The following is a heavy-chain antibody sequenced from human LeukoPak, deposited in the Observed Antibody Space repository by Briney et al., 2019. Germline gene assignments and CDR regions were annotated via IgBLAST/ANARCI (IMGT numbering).Heavy chain of an antibody. V-gene: IGHV3-23*01. CDR2: ISGSSGST. J-gene: IGHJ6*02. CDR1: GFTFSSSA. CDR3: PKGGPRDYYGTDV. Sequence: GGSLRLSCAVSGFTFSSSAMSWVRQAPGKGLEWVSGISGSSGSTNYADSVKGRFTISRDKSKNTLHLQMNSLRAEDTAVYYCPKGGPRDYYGTDVWGQGTMVTVSS.